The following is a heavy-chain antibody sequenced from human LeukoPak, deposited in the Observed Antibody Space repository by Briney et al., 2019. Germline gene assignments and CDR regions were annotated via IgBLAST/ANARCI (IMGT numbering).Heavy chain of an antibody. CDR1: GFTFSNAW. CDR3: TTGSNEGY. J-gene: IGHJ4*02. Sequence: GGSLRLSCAASGFTFSNAWMNWVRQAPGKGLEWVGRIKTKTEGATTHYAAPVKGRFTISRDDSKNTLYLQMNSLKTEDTAVYYCTTGSNEGYWGQGTLVTVSS. D-gene: IGHD1-1*01. CDR2: IKTKTEGATT. V-gene: IGHV3-15*01.